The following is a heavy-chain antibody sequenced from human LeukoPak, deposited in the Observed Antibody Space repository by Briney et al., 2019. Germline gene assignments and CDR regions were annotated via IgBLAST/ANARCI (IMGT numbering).Heavy chain of an antibody. J-gene: IGHJ4*02. D-gene: IGHD4-17*01. CDR1: GFTVSSNY. CDR2: IYSGGST. Sequence: GGPLRLSCAASGFTVSSNYMSWVRQAPGKGLEWVSVIYSGGSTYYADSVKGRFTISRDNSKNTLYLQMNSLRAEDTAVYYCARVYGDRIFDYWGQGTLVTVSS. V-gene: IGHV3-53*01. CDR3: ARVYGDRIFDY.